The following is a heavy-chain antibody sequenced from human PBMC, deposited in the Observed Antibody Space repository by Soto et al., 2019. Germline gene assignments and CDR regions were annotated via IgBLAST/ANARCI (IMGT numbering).Heavy chain of an antibody. CDR2: ISAYNGNT. V-gene: IGHV1-18*01. D-gene: IGHD5-12*01. CDR1: GYTFTSYG. CDR3: AREERDGYNYMDY. Sequence: QVQLVQSGAEVKKPGASVKVSCKASGYTFTSYGISWVRQAPGQGLEWMGWISAYNGNTNYAQKLQGRVTMTTDTSTTTSHRELRSPRSDDTAGYYCAREERDGYNYMDYRGQGTLFTVSS. J-gene: IGHJ4*02.